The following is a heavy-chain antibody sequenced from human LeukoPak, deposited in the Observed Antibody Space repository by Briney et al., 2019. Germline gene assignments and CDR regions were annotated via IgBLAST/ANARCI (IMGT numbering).Heavy chain of an antibody. CDR1: GGSISSSSYY. V-gene: IGHV4-39*07. Sequence: SETLSLTCTVSGGSISSSSYYWGWIRQPPGKGLEWIGSIYYSGSTYYNPSLKSRVTISVDTSKNQFSLKLSSVTAADTAVYYCAREPITMVRGVIDYRGQGTLVTVSS. J-gene: IGHJ4*02. CDR2: IYYSGST. CDR3: AREPITMVRGVIDY. D-gene: IGHD3-10*01.